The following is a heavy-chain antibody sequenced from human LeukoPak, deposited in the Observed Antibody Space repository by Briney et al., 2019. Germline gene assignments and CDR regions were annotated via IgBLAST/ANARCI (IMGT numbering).Heavy chain of an antibody. J-gene: IGHJ6*02. V-gene: IGHV1-46*01. CDR1: GYTFTSYY. CDR3: ARMHVDIAMGDHYNGMDV. Sequence: GASVKVSCKASGYTFTSYYIHWVRQAPGQGLEWMGIISPSGGSTSYAQKFQGRVTMTRDTSTSTVHLELSSLTYEDTAVYYCARMHVDIAMGDHYNGMDVWGQGTSVTVSS. D-gene: IGHD5-18*01. CDR2: ISPSGGST.